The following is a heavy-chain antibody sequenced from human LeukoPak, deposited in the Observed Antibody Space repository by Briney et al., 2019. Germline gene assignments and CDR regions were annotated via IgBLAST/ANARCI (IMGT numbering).Heavy chain of an antibody. D-gene: IGHD2-15*01. CDR1: GFTVSSYW. J-gene: IGHJ4*02. CDR2: IKQGGSEM. CDR3: AREPYSYCRGGSCYTLAPWY. Sequence: GGSLRLSCAASGFTVSSYWMSWIRQAPGKGLEWVANIKQGGSEMYYVDSVKGRFTISRDNAKNSLYLQMKSLRAEDTAVYYCAREPYSYCRGGSCYTLAPWYWGQGTLVTVSS. V-gene: IGHV3-7*01.